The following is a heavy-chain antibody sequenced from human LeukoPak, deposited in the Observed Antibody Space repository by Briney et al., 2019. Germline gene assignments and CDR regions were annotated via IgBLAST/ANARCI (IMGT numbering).Heavy chain of an antibody. CDR3: AKGGGYDFWSGTNWFDP. CDR2: ISGSGGST. CDR1: GFTFSSYA. J-gene: IGHJ5*02. Sequence: GGSLRLSCAASGFTFSSYAMSWVRQAPGKGLEWVSAISGSGGSTYYADSVKGRFTISRDNSKNTLYLQMNSLRAEDTAVYYCAKGGGYDFWSGTNWFDPWGQGTLVTVSS. V-gene: IGHV3-23*01. D-gene: IGHD3-3*01.